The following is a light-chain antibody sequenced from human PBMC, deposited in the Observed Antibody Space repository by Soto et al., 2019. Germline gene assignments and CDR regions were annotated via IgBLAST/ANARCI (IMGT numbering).Light chain of an antibody. CDR2: GAS. CDR3: QQYNNWT. CDR1: QSVSSSY. V-gene: IGKV3-20*01. Sequence: EIVLYQSPGTLSLSQGERATLSCRASQSVSSSYLAWYQQKPGQAPRLLIYGASSRATGIPDRFSGSGSGTEFTLTISSLQSEDFAVYYCQQYNNWTFGQRTNVDI. J-gene: IGKJ1*01.